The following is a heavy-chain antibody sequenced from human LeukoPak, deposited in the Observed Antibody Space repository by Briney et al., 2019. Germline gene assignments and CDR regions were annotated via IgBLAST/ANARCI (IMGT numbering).Heavy chain of an antibody. CDR2: ISRTSEST. CDR3: ARGATDTTRWFDP. J-gene: IGHJ5*02. Sequence: GGSLRLSCAASGFSFNTYSMTWVRQAPGKGLEWVSIISRTSESTFYADSVKGRFTISRDNAKNSLYLQMNGLRADDTATYYCARGATDTTRWFDPWGQGTLVTVSS. D-gene: IGHD1-7*01. CDR1: GFSFNTYS. V-gene: IGHV3-21*01.